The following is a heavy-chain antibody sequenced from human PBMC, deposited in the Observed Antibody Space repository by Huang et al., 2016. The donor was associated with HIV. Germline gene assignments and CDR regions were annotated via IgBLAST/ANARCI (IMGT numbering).Heavy chain of an antibody. D-gene: IGHD2-21*01. J-gene: IGHJ3*02. Sequence: QVQLVQSGAEVKKPGASVKVSCKVSGYTLTELSIHWVRQAPGKGLEWMGGFAPEHGETIYAQNVQGRVTMTEDTSTDTAYMELNSLRSEDTAVYYCATGFDTYYDIWGQGTMVIASS. CDR1: GYTLTELS. CDR2: FAPEHGET. V-gene: IGHV1-24*01. CDR3: ATGFDTYYDI.